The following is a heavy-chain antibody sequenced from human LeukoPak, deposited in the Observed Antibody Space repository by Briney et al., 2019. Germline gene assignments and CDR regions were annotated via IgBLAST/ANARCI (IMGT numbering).Heavy chain of an antibody. CDR1: GFTFDDYA. D-gene: IGHD3-22*01. J-gene: IGHJ4*02. Sequence: GGSLRLSCAASGFTFDDYAMHWVRQAPGKGLEWVSGISWNSGSIGYADSVKGRFTISRDNAKNSLYLQMNSLRAEDTALYYCAKDSYYYDSSGYRLYYFDYWGQGTLVTVSS. CDR3: AKDSYYYDSSGYRLYYFDY. CDR2: ISWNSGSI. V-gene: IGHV3-9*01.